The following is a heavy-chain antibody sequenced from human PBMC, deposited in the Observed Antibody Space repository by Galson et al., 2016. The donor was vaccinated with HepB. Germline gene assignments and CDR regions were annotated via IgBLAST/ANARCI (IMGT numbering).Heavy chain of an antibody. Sequence: SLRLSCAASGFTVSSNYMTWVRQALGKGLEYVSVIYSGGTTYYADSVRGRFTISRDNSKNTLFLQMNTLRAEDTAVYYCARGVYGDHGWFDYWGQGTLVTVSS. V-gene: IGHV3-66*02. D-gene: IGHD4-17*01. J-gene: IGHJ4*02. CDR2: IYSGGTT. CDR1: GFTVSSNY. CDR3: ARGVYGDHGWFDY.